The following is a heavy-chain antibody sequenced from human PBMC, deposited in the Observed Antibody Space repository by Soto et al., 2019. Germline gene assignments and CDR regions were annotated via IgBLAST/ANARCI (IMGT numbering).Heavy chain of an antibody. CDR3: ARQDYYDSSGYYYGVGWFDP. V-gene: IGHV5-51*01. Sequence: VXLKSSYKCSGYXFTSYLFGWVRQMPGKGLECMGIIYPGDSDTRYSPSFQGQVTISADKSISTAYLKWRSLKASDTAMYYCARQDYYDSSGYYYGVGWFDPWGQGTLVTVS. CDR1: GYXFTSYL. CDR2: IYPGDSDT. D-gene: IGHD3-22*01. J-gene: IGHJ5*02.